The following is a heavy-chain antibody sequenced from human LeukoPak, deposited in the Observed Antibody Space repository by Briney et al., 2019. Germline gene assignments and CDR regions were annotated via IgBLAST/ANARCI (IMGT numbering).Heavy chain of an antibody. CDR1: GGTFSSYA. J-gene: IGHJ4*02. CDR2: IIPIFGTA. Sequence: SVKVSCKASGGTFSSYAISWVRQAPGQGLEWMGGIIPIFGTANYAQKFQGRVTITADESTSTAYMELSSLRSEDTAVYYCATDCSGGSCYSDYFDYWGQGTLDTVSS. CDR3: ATDCSGGSCYSDYFDY. V-gene: IGHV1-69*01. D-gene: IGHD2-15*01.